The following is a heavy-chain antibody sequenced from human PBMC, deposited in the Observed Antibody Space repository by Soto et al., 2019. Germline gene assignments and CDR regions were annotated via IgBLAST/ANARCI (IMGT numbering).Heavy chain of an antibody. CDR1: GGTFSSYT. CDR3: ARGSIAVAPGDY. CDR2: IIPILGIA. D-gene: IGHD6-19*01. J-gene: IGHJ4*02. Sequence: KVSCKASGGTFSSYTISWVRQAPGQGLEWMGRIIPILGIANYAQKFQGRVTITADKSTSTAYMELSSLRSEDTAVYYCARGSIAVAPGDYWGQGTLVTVSS. V-gene: IGHV1-69*02.